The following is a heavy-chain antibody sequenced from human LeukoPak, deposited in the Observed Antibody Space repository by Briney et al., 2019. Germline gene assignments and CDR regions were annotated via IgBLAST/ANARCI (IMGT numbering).Heavy chain of an antibody. CDR1: GYTFTSYG. CDR3: ARVRYPTYSGSYYYFDY. J-gene: IGHJ4*02. CDR2: ISAYNGNT. Sequence: ASVKVSCKASGYTFTSYGISWVRQAPGQGLEWMGWISAYNGNTNYAQKLQGRVTMTTDTSTSTAYMELRGLRSDDTAVYYCARVRYPTYSGSYYYFDYWGQGTLVTVSS. D-gene: IGHD1-26*01. V-gene: IGHV1-18*01.